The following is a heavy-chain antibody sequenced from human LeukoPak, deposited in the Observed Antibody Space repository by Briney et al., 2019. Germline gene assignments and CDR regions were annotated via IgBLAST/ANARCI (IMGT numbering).Heavy chain of an antibody. V-gene: IGHV1-18*01. CDR2: ITTYNGDK. CDR1: GYTLSEYG. Sequence: ASVRVSCKASGYTLSEYGISWLRQAPGQGLEWVGWITTYNGDKKCSEKFQGRVTMTTDTSTGTYYMEIRSLRSDDTAIYYCARDCSNGVCYPRDFWDPATRVTVST. D-gene: IGHD2-8*01. J-gene: IGHJ4*02. CDR3: ARDCSNGVCYPRDF.